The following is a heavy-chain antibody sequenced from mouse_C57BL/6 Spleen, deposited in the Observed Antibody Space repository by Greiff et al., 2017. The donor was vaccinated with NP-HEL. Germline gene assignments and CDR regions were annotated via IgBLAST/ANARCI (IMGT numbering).Heavy chain of an antibody. CDR2: IDPSDSET. D-gene: IGHD1-1*02. CDR1: GYTFTSYW. CDR3: ARAGGVMDY. J-gene: IGHJ4*01. Sequence: QVQLQQSGPELVKPGASVKISCKASGYTFTSYWMHWVKQRPIQGLEWIGNIDPSDSETHYNQKFKDKATLTVDKSSSTAYMQLSSLTSEDSAVYYCARAGGVMDYWGQGTSVTVSS. V-gene: IGHV1-52*01.